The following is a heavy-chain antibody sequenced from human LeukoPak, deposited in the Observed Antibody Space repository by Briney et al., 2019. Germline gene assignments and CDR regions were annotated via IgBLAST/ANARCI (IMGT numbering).Heavy chain of an antibody. V-gene: IGHV3-7*05. Sequence: SGGSLRLSCAASGFTFSSYWMSWVRQAPGKGLEWVANIKRDGSEKYYVDSVKGRFTISRDNAEDSLYLQMNSLRAEDTAVYYCARARDYGSGKANAFDIWGQGTMVTVSS. CDR2: IKRDGSEK. D-gene: IGHD3-10*01. CDR1: GFTFSSYW. J-gene: IGHJ3*02. CDR3: ARARDYGSGKANAFDI.